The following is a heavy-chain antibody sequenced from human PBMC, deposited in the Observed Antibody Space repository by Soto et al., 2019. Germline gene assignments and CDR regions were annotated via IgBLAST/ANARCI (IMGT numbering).Heavy chain of an antibody. CDR1: GGSISSYY. Sequence: PSETLSLTCTVSGGSISSYYWSWIRQPPGKGLEWIGYIYYSGSTNYNPSLKSRVTISVDTSKNQFSLKLSSVTAADTAVYYCARHLYDYTHFDYWGQGTPVTSPQ. CDR3: ARHLYDYTHFDY. D-gene: IGHD3-16*01. J-gene: IGHJ4*02. CDR2: IYYSGST. V-gene: IGHV4-59*08.